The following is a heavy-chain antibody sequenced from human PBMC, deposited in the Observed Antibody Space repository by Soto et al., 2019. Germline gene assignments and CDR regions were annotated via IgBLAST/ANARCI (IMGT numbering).Heavy chain of an antibody. CDR2: IYPSYSDA. Sequence: PAEFLNISCQGTGYRCSSSWIGWLHQKPGKGLEWLGKIYPSYSDARYSPAFEGQVTITADNSINTAYLELRNLKASDTAIYYCTKGATSTFDSWGQGTRVTVSS. V-gene: IGHV5-51*07. D-gene: IGHD3-16*01. J-gene: IGHJ4*02. CDR1: GYRCSSSW. CDR3: TKGATSTFDS.